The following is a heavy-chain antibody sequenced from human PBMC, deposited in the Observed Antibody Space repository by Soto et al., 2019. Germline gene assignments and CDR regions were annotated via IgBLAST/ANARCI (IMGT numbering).Heavy chain of an antibody. V-gene: IGHV1-3*01. CDR3: ARVRMLWYGEFSP. CDR1: GYSFMTYG. D-gene: IGHD3-16*02. CDR2: INPGSGNA. Sequence: QAQLVQSGAEVKKPGASVKVSCQTSGYSFMTYGLHWVRQAPGQRLEWMGSINPGSGNAEYSEKSQGRLTITRDTSARTVHTALTSLASEDTAAYYCARVRMLWYGEFSPWGQGTLVTVSA. J-gene: IGHJ5*02.